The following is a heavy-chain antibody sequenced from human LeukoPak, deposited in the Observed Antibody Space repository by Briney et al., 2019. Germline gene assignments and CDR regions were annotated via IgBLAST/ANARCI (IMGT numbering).Heavy chain of an antibody. J-gene: IGHJ4*02. V-gene: IGHV3-7*01. CDR3: ARQYSRSWYALGYLDY. D-gene: IGHD6-13*01. Sequence: GGSLRLSCAASGLTSSSYWMSWVRQAPGKGLEWVANIEQDGSDKYYVDSVKGRFTISRDNAKNSLYLQMNSLRADDTALYYCARQYSRSWYALGYLDYWGQRTLVTVSS. CDR2: IEQDGSDK. CDR1: GLTSSSYW.